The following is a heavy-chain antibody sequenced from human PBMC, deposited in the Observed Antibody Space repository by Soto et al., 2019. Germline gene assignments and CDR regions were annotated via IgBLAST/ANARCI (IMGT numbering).Heavy chain of an antibody. Sequence: QVQLQESGPGLVKPSQTLSLTCTVSGGSISSGGYYWSWIRQHPGKGLEWIGYIYYSGSTYYNPSLKGRVTISVDTSKNQFSLKLSSVTAADTAVYYCARMFNVAEDDWPSKGCFDYWGQGTLVTVSS. V-gene: IGHV4-31*03. CDR1: GGSISSGGYY. CDR2: IYYSGST. D-gene: IGHD3-9*01. J-gene: IGHJ4*02. CDR3: ARMFNVAEDDWPSKGCFDY.